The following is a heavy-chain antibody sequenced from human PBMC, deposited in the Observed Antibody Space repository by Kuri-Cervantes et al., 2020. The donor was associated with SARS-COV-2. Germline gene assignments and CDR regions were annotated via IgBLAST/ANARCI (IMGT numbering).Heavy chain of an antibody. Sequence: SETLSLTCTVSGGSISDYYWSWIRQPPGKGLEWIAYIDNSGSTNYNPSPRSRVTISVDTSKNQFSLKLSSVTAADTAVYYCARAVQNLDWYFDLWGRGTLVTVSS. J-gene: IGHJ2*01. D-gene: IGHD1-1*01. CDR3: ARAVQNLDWYFDL. CDR1: GGSISDYY. V-gene: IGHV4-59*01. CDR2: IDNSGST.